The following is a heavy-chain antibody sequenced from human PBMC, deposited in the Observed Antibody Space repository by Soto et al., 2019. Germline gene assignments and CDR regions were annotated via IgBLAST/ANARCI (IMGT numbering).Heavy chain of an antibody. CDR1: GASSSSYY. CDR3: ARSFCRDAVRCNWFDP. V-gene: IGHV4-59*01. Sequence: QVQLQESGPGLVKSSETLSLTCTVSGASSSSYYWSWIRQPPGKVLEWIGYMNDIGMTNYNHSLKSRATLSLDTSKNQCSLKLTSVIAADTAVYYCARSFCRDAVRCNWFDPWGQGTLVTVSS. CDR2: MNDIGMT. J-gene: IGHJ5*02. D-gene: IGHD2-8*01.